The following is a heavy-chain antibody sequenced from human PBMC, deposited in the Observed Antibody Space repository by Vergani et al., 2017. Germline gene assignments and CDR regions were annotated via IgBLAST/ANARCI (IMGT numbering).Heavy chain of an antibody. CDR2: INPSGGST. Sequence: QVQLVQSGAEVKKPGASVMVSCKAPGYTFTSYYMHWVRQAPGQGLEWMGIINPSGGSTSYAQKFQGRVTMTRDTSTSTVYMELSSLRSEDTAVYYCARVIRGYCYPPYFDYWGQGTLVTVSS. CDR3: ARVIRGYCYPPYFDY. J-gene: IGHJ4*02. V-gene: IGHV1-46*03. D-gene: IGHD5-18*01. CDR1: GYTFTSYY.